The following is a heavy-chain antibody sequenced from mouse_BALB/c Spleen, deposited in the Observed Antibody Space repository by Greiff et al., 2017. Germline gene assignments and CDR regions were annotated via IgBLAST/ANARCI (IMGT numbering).Heavy chain of an antibody. CDR1: GFTFSDYY. CDR3: ARDGGLLRSYAMDY. CDR2: ISDGGSYT. D-gene: IGHD2-3*01. V-gene: IGHV5-4*02. Sequence: EVQGVESGGGLVKPGGSLKLSCAASGFTFSDYYMYWVRQTPEKRLEWVATISDGGSYTYYPDSVKGRFTISRDNAKNNLYLQMSSLKSEDTAMYYCARDGGLLRSYAMDYWGQGTSVTVSS. J-gene: IGHJ4*01.